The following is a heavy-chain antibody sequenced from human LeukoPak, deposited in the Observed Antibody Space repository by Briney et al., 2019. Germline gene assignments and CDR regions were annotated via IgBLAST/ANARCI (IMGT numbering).Heavy chain of an antibody. D-gene: IGHD2/OR15-2a*01. CDR2: INPSATSA. CDR1: GYSFTNYY. V-gene: IGHV1-46*01. J-gene: IGHJ4*02. Sequence: ASVKVSCKASGYSFTNYYTHWVRQAPGQGLEGMGVINPSATSATYTQKFQGRVTMTGDTSTTTVYMELSSLTSDDTAVYYCAKEKQNTANFDYWGQGTLVTVSS. CDR3: AKEKQNTANFDY.